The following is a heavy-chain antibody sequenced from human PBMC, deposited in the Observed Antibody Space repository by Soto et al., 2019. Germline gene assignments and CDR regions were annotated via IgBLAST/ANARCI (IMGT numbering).Heavy chain of an antibody. J-gene: IGHJ4*02. CDR2: MNPNGANT. CDR3: ARGPGGPDGPGDY. V-gene: IGHV1-8*03. Sequence: ASVKVSCKASGYIFTKYYIDWVRQAPGQGLEWMGGMNPNGANTGYAQKFQGRVTITRDTSASTAYMDLSSLRSEDTAVYYCARGPGGPDGPGDYWGQGTLVTVSS. D-gene: IGHD2-15*01. CDR1: GYIFTKYY.